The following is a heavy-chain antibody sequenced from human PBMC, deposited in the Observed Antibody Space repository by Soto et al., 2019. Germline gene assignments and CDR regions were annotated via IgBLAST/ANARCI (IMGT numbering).Heavy chain of an antibody. CDR2: TSHSGLR. J-gene: IGHJ5*02. Sequence: SETLSLTCIVSGVSISSGYCTWFRQSPGKGLEWIGYTSHSGLRHYRASLQSRLTMSVETPKNQFSLNLTSVTAADTAIYYFATSNPTRPGCYSSGQGTLVPVSS. CDR1: GVSISSGY. V-gene: IGHV4-59*01. D-gene: IGHD3-10*01. CDR3: ATSNPTRPGCYS.